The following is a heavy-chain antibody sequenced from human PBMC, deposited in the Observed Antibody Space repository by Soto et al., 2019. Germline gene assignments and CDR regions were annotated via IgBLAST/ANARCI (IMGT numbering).Heavy chain of an antibody. J-gene: IGHJ4*02. V-gene: IGHV4-34*01. CDR1: GGSFSGYY. Sequence: SETLSLTCAVYGGSFSGYYWSWIRQPPGKGLEWIGEINHSGSTNYNPSLKSRVTISVDTSKNQFSLKLSSVAAADTAVYYCARVLRQNDYWGQGTLVTVSS. CDR2: INHSGST. CDR3: ARVLRQNDY.